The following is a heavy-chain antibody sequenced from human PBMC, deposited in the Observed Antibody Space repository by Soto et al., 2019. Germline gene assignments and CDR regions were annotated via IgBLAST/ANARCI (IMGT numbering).Heavy chain of an antibody. CDR3: ARAPMGGGWYFVY. J-gene: IGHJ4*02. D-gene: IGHD6-19*01. CDR2: IYYSGST. Sequence: ASETLSLTCTVSGGSISSGGYYWSWIRQHPGKGLEWIGYIYYSGSTYYNPSLKSRVTISVDTSKNQFSLKLSSVTAADTAVYYCARAPMGGGWYFVYWGQGTLVTVSS. V-gene: IGHV4-31*03. CDR1: GGSISSGGYY.